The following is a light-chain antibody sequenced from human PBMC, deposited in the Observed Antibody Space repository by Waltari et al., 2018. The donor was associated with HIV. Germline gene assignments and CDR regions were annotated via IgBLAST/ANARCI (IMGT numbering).Light chain of an antibody. Sequence: EIVLTQSPGTLSLSPGESATLSCRASPSVTRASQRVSSSYLAWYQQKPGQAPRLLIYAASSRATGIPDRFSGSGSGTDFTLTISRLEPEDFAVYYCQQYGTSPRTFGQGTKVEIK. CDR1: QRVSSSY. CDR3: QQYGTSPRT. CDR2: AAS. V-gene: IGKV3-20*01. J-gene: IGKJ1*01.